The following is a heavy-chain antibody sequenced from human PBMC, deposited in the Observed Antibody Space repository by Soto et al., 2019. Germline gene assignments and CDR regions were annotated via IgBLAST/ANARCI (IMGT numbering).Heavy chain of an antibody. V-gene: IGHV1-46*01. CDR2: INPSGGST. J-gene: IGHJ6*02. CDR1: RYTFTNYY. D-gene: IGHD2-2*01. CDR3: ARPGAAYCISTSCSNDYSYGMDV. Sequence: ASVKVSCKASRYTFTNYYMHWVRQAPGPGLEWMGIINPSGGSTSYAQKFQGRVTMTRDTSTSTVYMELSSLRSEDTSVYYCARPGAAYCISTSCSNDYSYGMDVWGQGTTVTVSS.